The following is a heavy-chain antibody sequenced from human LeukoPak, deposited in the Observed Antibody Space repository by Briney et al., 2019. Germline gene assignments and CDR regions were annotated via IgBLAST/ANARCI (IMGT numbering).Heavy chain of an antibody. Sequence: SETLSLTCTVSGVSMSAYQWSWVRQSPEKGLEWIGCINTKGETSYNPSLKSRVTTSVDTSKSQFSLRLMSVTAADTAVYYCATSNDAKIAPFDHWGQGAPVTVSS. J-gene: IGHJ4*02. CDR1: GVSMSAYQ. D-gene: IGHD1-1*01. CDR3: ATSNDAKIAPFDH. CDR2: INTKGET. V-gene: IGHV4-4*09.